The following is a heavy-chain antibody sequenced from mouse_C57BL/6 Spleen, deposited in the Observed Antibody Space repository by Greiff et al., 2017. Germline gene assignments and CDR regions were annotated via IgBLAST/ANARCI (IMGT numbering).Heavy chain of an antibody. CDR2: IYPGDGDT. Sequence: VKLQESGPELVKPGASVKISCKASGYAFSSSWMNWVKQRPGKGLEWIGRIYPGDGDTNYNGKFKGKATLAADKSSSTAYMQLSSLTSEDSAVYCCARGLANFDYWGQGTTLTVSS. J-gene: IGHJ2*01. CDR1: GYAFSSSW. V-gene: IGHV1-82*01. CDR3: ARGLANFDY. D-gene: IGHD3-3*01.